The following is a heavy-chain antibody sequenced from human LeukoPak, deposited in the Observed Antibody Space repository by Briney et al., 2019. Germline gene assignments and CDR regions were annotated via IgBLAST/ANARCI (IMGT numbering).Heavy chain of an antibody. J-gene: IGHJ4*02. D-gene: IGHD2-15*01. CDR3: VSIVVAAAAIDY. Sequence: MASQTLSLTCTVSGGSVSSGDYYWSWIRQPPGKGLEWIGYFCHSASTYYNPSLKSRVSISVDTAKNQFSLKLTSVTAADTAVYYCVSIVVAAAAIDYWGQGTLVTVSS. CDR2: FCHSAST. V-gene: IGHV4-30-4*01. CDR1: GGSVSSGDYY.